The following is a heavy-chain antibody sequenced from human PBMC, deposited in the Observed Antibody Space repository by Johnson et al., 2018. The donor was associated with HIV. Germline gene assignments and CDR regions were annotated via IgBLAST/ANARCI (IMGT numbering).Heavy chain of an antibody. CDR1: GFIFSNAG. J-gene: IGHJ3*02. CDR3: TTGISWFGAITFDI. CDR2: IKSKTDGGTT. Sequence: VQLVESGGGLVKPGVSLRLSCVASGFIFSNAGMSWVRQAPGKGLEWVGRIKSKTDGGTTDSAAPVNGRFTISSDDSKHQLYLQMNSLKTEDTAVYYCTTGISWFGAITFDIWGQGTMVTVSS. V-gene: IGHV3-15*01. D-gene: IGHD3-10*01.